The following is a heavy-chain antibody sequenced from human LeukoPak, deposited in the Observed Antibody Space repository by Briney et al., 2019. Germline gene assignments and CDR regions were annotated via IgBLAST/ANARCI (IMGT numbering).Heavy chain of an antibody. Sequence: GGSLRLSCAASGFTFSNFWTTWVRQAPGKGLEWVANIKQDGSEQYYVDSVKGRFTISRDNAKNSLYLQMNSLRAEDTAVYYCAREETDPWGQGTLVTVSS. CDR2: IKQDGSEQ. CDR1: GFTFSNFW. CDR3: AREETDP. V-gene: IGHV3-7*01. J-gene: IGHJ5*02.